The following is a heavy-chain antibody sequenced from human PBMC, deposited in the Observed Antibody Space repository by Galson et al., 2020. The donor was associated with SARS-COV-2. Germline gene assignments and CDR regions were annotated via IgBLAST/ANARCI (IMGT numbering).Heavy chain of an antibody. V-gene: IGHV3-9*01. CDR1: GFTFDDYA. Sequence: GGSLRLSCAASGFTFDDYAMHWVRQAPGKGLEWVSGISWNSGSIGYADSGKGRFTISRDNAKNSLYLQMNSLRAEDTALYYCAKDIGGDPRFRYSSSWYDRDYWGQGTLVTVSS. CDR2: ISWNSGSI. D-gene: IGHD6-13*01. J-gene: IGHJ4*02. CDR3: AKDIGGDPRFRYSSSWYDRDY.